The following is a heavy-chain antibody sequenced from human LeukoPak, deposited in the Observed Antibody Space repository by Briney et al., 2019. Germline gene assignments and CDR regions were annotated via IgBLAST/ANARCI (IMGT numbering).Heavy chain of an antibody. CDR1: GFTFSSYW. Sequence: GGSLRLSCVASGFTFSSYWMSWVRQAPGKGPEWVANIKQDGNEKYYVDSVKGRFTISRDNAKNSLYLQMNSLRAEDTAVYYCARNCGGDCSWGQGTLVTVSS. J-gene: IGHJ5*02. V-gene: IGHV3-7*03. CDR2: IKQDGNEK. D-gene: IGHD2-21*02. CDR3: ARNCGGDCS.